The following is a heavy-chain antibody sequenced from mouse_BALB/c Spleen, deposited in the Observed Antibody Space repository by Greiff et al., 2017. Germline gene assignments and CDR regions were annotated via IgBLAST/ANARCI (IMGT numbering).Heavy chain of an antibody. V-gene: IGHV3-2*02. CDR2: ISYSGST. CDR3: ARGGDYDYDLFAY. J-gene: IGHJ3*01. CDR1: GYSITSDYA. D-gene: IGHD2-4*01. Sequence: EVKLMESGPGLVKPSQSLSLTCTVTGYSITSDYAWNWIRQFPGNKLEWMGYISYSGSTSYNPSLKSRISITRDTSKNQFFLQLNSVTTEDTATYYCARGGDYDYDLFAYWGQGTLVTVSA.